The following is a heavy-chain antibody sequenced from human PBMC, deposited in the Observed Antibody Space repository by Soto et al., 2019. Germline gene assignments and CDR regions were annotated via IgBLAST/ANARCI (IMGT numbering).Heavy chain of an antibody. CDR1: GGSISSSSYY. V-gene: IGHV4-39*01. CDR2: IYYSGST. Sequence: SSETLSITCTVSGGSISSSSYYWGWIRQPPGKGLEWIGSIYYSGSTYYNPSLKSRVTISVDTSKNQFSLKLSSVTAADTAVYYCARLPEDVVVTAAYTPDYWGQGTLVTVSS. D-gene: IGHD2-21*02. J-gene: IGHJ4*02. CDR3: ARLPEDVVVTAAYTPDY.